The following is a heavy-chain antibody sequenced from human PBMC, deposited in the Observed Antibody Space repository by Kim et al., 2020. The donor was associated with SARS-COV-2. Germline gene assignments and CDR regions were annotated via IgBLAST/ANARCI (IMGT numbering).Heavy chain of an antibody. D-gene: IGHD6-13*01. J-gene: IGHJ4*02. CDR2: INPNSGGT. CDR1: GYTFTGYY. Sequence: ASVKVSCKASGYTFTGYYMHWVRQAPGQGLEWMGWINPNSGGTNYAQKFQGRVTMTRDTSISTAYMERSRLRSDDTAVYYCARDNDGIAAAGTSLSNKFDPDYWGQGTLVTVSS. V-gene: IGHV1-2*02. CDR3: ARDNDGIAAAGTSLSNKFDPDY.